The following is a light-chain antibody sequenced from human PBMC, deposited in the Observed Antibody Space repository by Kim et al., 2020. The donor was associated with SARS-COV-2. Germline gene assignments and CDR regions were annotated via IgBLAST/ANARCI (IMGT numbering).Light chain of an antibody. Sequence: VTISCTGTSSDFGGYNRVSWYQQPPGTAPKLIIYEVNSRPSGVPDRFSGSKSGNTASLTISGLQPEDEADYYCSSYITSTTLDVVFGGGTQLTVL. CDR2: EVN. V-gene: IGLV2-18*02. J-gene: IGLJ2*01. CDR3: SSYITSTTLDVV. CDR1: SSDFGGYNR.